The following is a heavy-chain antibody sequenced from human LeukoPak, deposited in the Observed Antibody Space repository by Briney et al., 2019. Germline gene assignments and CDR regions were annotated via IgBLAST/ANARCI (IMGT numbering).Heavy chain of an antibody. Sequence: ASVKVSCKASGYTFTSYGISWVRQAPGQGLEWMGWISAYNGNTNYAQKLQGRVTMTTDTSRSTAYMELRSLRSDDTAVYYCARDATYYYDSSGEIFDYRGQGTLVTVSS. V-gene: IGHV1-18*01. J-gene: IGHJ4*02. CDR3: ARDATYYYDSSGEIFDY. D-gene: IGHD3-22*01. CDR2: ISAYNGNT. CDR1: GYTFTSYG.